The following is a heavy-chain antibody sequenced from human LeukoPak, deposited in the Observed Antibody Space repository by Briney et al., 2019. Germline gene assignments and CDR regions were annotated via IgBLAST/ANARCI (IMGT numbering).Heavy chain of an antibody. CDR1: GFTFSSYS. D-gene: IGHD5-18*01. CDR3: ARVPSYGYEGNWFDP. Sequence: PGGSLRLSCAASGFTFSSYSMNWVRQAPGKGLEWVSSISSSSSYIYYADSVEGRFTISRDNAKNSLYLQMNSQRAEDTAVYYCARVPSYGYEGNWFDPWGQGTLVTVSS. CDR2: ISSSSSYI. J-gene: IGHJ5*02. V-gene: IGHV3-21*04.